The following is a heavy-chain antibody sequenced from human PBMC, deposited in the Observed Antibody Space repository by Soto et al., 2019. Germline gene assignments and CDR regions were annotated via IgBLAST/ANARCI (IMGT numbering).Heavy chain of an antibody. Sequence: QVQLVQSGAEVKKPGSSVKVSCKASGGTFSSYTISWVRQAPGQGLEWMGRIIPILGIANYAQKFQGRVTITRAKSTSTAYLELRSVRSEDTAVYYFAADAPGRGGGVFDDGGQGTLVTFAS. D-gene: IGHD3-16*01. CDR3: AADAPGRGGGVFDD. J-gene: IGHJ4*02. V-gene: IGHV1-69*02. CDR2: IIPILGIA. CDR1: GGTFSSYT.